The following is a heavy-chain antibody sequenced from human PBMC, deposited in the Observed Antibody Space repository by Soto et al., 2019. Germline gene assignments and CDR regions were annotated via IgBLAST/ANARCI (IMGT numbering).Heavy chain of an antibody. CDR1: GGTFSSYA. Sequence: QVQLVQSGAEVKKPGSSVKVSCKASGGTFSSYAISWVRQAPGQGLEWMGGIIPIFGTANYAQKFQGRVTITADESTGTAYMELSSLRSEDTAVYYCARDWDDLLTGPSGYSGMDVWGQGTTVTVSS. J-gene: IGHJ6*02. D-gene: IGHD3-9*01. CDR2: IIPIFGTA. V-gene: IGHV1-69*12. CDR3: ARDWDDLLTGPSGYSGMDV.